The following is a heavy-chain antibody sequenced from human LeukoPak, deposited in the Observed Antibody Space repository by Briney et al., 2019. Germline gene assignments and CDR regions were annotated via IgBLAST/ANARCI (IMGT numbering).Heavy chain of an antibody. V-gene: IGHV1-69*13. D-gene: IGHD3-10*01. J-gene: IGHJ6*02. CDR1: GGSFSTYA. CDR2: IITFFGTP. CDR3: ARYKVPPHQDSSMVPGVYYYYGMDV. Sequence: SVKVSCKASGGSFSTYAISWVRQAPGQGLEWMGGIITFFGTPSYAQKFHGRVTITADESTNTAYMEVSSLRSEDTALYYCARYKVPPHQDSSMVPGVYYYYGMDVWGLGTTVTVSS.